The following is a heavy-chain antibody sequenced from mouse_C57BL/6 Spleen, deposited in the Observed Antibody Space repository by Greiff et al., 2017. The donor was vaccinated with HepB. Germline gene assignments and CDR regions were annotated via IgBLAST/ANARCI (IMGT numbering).Heavy chain of an antibody. J-gene: IGHJ2*01. D-gene: IGHD1-2*01. CDR2: ISYSGST. V-gene: IGHV3-2*02. CDR1: GYSITSGYG. CDR3: ARTARIKY. Sequence: DVKLQESGPGLVKPSPSLSLTCTVTGYSITSGYGWNWIRQFPGNKLEWMGYISYSGSTNYNPSLKSRISITRDTSKNQFFLQLNSVTTEDTATYDCARTARIKYWGQGTTLTVSS.